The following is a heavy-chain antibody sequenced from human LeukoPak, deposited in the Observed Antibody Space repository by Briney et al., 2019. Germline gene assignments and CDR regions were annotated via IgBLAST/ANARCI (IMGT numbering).Heavy chain of an antibody. D-gene: IGHD1-1*01. V-gene: IGHV3-53*01. CDR3: ARDLSVAATGTRSLGY. CDR2: IYSGGST. CDR1: GFTVSTSY. J-gene: IGHJ4*02. Sequence: GGSLRLSCAASGFTVSTSYMTWVRQAPGKGLEWVSVIYSGGSTYYADSVKGRFTSSRDNSKNTLYLQMNSLRAEDTAVYYCARDLSVAATGTRSLGYWGQGTLVTVSS.